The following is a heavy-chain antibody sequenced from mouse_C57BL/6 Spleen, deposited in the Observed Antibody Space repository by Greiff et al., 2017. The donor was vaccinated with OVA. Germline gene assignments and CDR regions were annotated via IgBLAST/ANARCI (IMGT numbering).Heavy chain of an antibody. Sequence: EVQLQQSGPELVKPGASVKISCKASGYSFTGYYMNWVKQSPEKSLEWIGEINPSTGGTTYNQKFKAKATLTVDKSSSTAYMQLKSLTSEDSAVYYCARFDYDGYYFDSWGQGTTLTVSS. CDR3: ARFDYDGYYFDS. D-gene: IGHD2-4*01. J-gene: IGHJ2*01. V-gene: IGHV1-42*01. CDR2: INPSTGGT. CDR1: GYSFTGYY.